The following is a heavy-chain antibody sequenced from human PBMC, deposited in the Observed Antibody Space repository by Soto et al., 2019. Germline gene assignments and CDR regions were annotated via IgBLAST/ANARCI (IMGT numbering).Heavy chain of an antibody. D-gene: IGHD1-1*01. CDR2: ISYDGSNK. V-gene: IGHV3-30*18. CDR1: GFTFSSYG. CDR3: AKDRGTGTGGRYYYGMDV. J-gene: IGHJ6*02. Sequence: QVQLVESGGGVVQPGRSLRLSCAASGFTFSSYGMHWVRQAPGKGLEWVAVISYDGSNKYYADSVKGRFTISRDNSKNTLYLQMNSLRADDTAVYYCAKDRGTGTGGRYYYGMDVWGQGTTVTVSS.